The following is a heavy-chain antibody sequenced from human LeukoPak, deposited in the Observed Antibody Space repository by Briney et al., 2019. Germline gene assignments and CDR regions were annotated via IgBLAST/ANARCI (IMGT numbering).Heavy chain of an antibody. V-gene: IGHV4-34*01. J-gene: IGHJ4*02. Sequence: PSETLSLTCAVYGGSFTGYYWSWIRQPPGKGLEWIGEINHIGSTNQNPSLKSRVTMSVDTSKNQFSLKLSSVTAADTAVYYCARVDASSSSTYYFDHWAQGTLVTVSS. CDR3: ARVDASSSSTYYFDH. CDR2: INHIGST. D-gene: IGHD6-6*01. CDR1: GGSFTGYY.